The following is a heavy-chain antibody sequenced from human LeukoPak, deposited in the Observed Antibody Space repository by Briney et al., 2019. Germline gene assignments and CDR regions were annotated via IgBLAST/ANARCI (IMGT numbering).Heavy chain of an antibody. J-gene: IGHJ4*02. CDR3: ARVGSGSSYRPFDY. Sequence: GGSLRLSCAASGFTFSSYWMSWVRQAPGNGPEWVANVKEDESEKNYVDSVKGRFTISRDSAKNSLYLQMNSLRAEDTAVYYCARVGSGSSYRPFDYWGQGTLVTVSS. CDR2: VKEDESEK. CDR1: GFTFSSYW. D-gene: IGHD3-10*01. V-gene: IGHV3-7*01.